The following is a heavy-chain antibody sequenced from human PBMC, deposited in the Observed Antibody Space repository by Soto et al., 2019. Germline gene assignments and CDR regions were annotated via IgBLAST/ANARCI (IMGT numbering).Heavy chain of an antibody. V-gene: IGHV1-18*01. D-gene: IGHD2-2*01. CDR3: ARVIPGAEAWFHP. CDR1: GNTFANFG. Sequence: QGQLVQSGVEVKKPGASVKVACSASGNTFANFGVTWVRQAPGQGLEWMGWISPYTDDASYAQKFQGRVTMTIDTSTSAAYLDLRSLTSDDTAVYYCARVIPGAEAWFHPWGQGTLVTVSS. CDR2: ISPYTDDA. J-gene: IGHJ5*02.